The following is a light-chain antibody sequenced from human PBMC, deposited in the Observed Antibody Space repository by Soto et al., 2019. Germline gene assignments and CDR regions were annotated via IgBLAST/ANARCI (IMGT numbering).Light chain of an antibody. V-gene: IGKV3-20*01. CDR1: QSVTSNY. J-gene: IGKJ1*01. CDR2: AAS. CDR3: QQYGSSLTWT. Sequence: EDVLTQSPGTVSLSPGERATLSCRASQSVTSNYLAWYRQKPGQAPRILIYAASSRATGIPDRFSGSGSGTDFSLTISRLEPKDVAVYYCQQYGSSLTWTFGQVTKVEIK.